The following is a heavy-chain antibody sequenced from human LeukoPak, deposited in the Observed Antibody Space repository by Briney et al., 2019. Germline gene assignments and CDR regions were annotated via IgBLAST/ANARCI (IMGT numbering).Heavy chain of an antibody. CDR3: ARRVRGIYYDLSGYFQH. J-gene: IGHJ1*01. D-gene: IGHD3-22*01. CDR2: INHSGST. Sequence: PSETLSLTCAVYGGSFSGYYWSWIRQPPGKGLEWIGEINHSGSTNYNPSLKSRVTISVDTSKNQFSLKLSSVTAADTAVYYCARRVRGIYYDLSGYFQHWGQGTLVTVSS. V-gene: IGHV4-34*01. CDR1: GGSFSGYY.